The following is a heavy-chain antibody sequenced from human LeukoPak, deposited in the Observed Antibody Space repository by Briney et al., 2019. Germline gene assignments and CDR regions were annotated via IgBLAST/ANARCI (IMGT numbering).Heavy chain of an antibody. D-gene: IGHD3-10*01. Sequence: SLKVSCKASGFTFTSYDINWVRQATGQGLEWMGWMNPNSGNTGYAQKFQGRVTMTRNTSISTAYMELSSLRSEDTAVYYCARGRPKTLLWFREFPWKTNWLDPWGQGTLVTVSS. CDR2: MNPNSGNT. CDR1: GFTFTSYD. CDR3: ARGRPKTLLWFREFPWKTNWLDP. V-gene: IGHV1-8*01. J-gene: IGHJ5*02.